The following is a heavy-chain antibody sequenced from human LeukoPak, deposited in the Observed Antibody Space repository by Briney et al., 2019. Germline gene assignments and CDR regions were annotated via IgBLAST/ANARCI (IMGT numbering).Heavy chain of an antibody. J-gene: IGHJ4*02. CDR2: ISGSGGTT. D-gene: IGHD3-3*01. V-gene: IGHV3-23*01. Sequence: PGGSLRLSCAASGFTFSNYDMSWIRQAPGKGLEWVSFISGSGGTTYYADSVKGRFTISRDNSKDSLYVQMNSLRVEDTAIYYGATPWGFLEWLPRAPVDYWGQGTLVTVSS. CDR1: GFTFSNYD. CDR3: ATPWGFLEWLPRAPVDY.